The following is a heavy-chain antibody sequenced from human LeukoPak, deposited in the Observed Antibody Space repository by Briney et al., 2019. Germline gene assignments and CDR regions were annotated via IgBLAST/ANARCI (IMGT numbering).Heavy chain of an antibody. CDR1: GFTVSSNY. J-gene: IGHJ4*02. CDR2: IYSGGST. CDR3: ARLRGDCPYYFDY. Sequence: GGSLRLSCAASGFTVSSNYMSWVRQAPGKGLEWVSVIYSGGSTYYADSVKGRCTISRDNSKNTLYLQMNSMRAEDTAVYYCARLRGDCPYYFDYWGQGTLVTVSS. V-gene: IGHV3-53*01. D-gene: IGHD2-21*02.